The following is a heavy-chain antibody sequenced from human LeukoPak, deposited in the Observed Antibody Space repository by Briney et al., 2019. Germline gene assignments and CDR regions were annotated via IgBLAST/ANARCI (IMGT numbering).Heavy chain of an antibody. D-gene: IGHD4-11*01. V-gene: IGHV5-51*01. CDR3: ARGSNSRWFDY. CDR1: GYTSYW. J-gene: IGHJ4*02. CDR2: IFLGDSDT. Sequence: GESLEISCKGSGYTSYWIGWVRQMPGKGLEWMGIIFLGDSDTRYSPSIQGQVTISADKSISTAYLQWSSLKASDTAMYYCARGSNSRWFDYWGQGTLVTVSS.